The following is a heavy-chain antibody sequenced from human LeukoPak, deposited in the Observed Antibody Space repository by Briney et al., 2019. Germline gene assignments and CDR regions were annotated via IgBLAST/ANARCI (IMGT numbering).Heavy chain of an antibody. CDR1: GFTFSSYA. V-gene: IGHV3-20*04. CDR3: ARDGGYCSSSTCYTLDY. CDR2: LNWNGGIT. D-gene: IGHD2-2*02. Sequence: GGSLRLSCAASGFTFSSYAMTWVRQAPGKGLEWVSGLNWNGGITDYADSVKGRFTISRDNAKNSLYLEMHSLRAEDTALYYCARDGGYCSSSTCYTLDYWGQGVLVTVSS. J-gene: IGHJ4*02.